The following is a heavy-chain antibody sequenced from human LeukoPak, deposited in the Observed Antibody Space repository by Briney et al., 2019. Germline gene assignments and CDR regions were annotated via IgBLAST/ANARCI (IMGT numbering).Heavy chain of an antibody. CDR1: GGSISSYY. CDR2: FCTSGST. D-gene: IGHD3-10*01. CDR3: ARGFLGDYFGSGSYYVFDY. Sequence: SETLSLTCTVSGGSISSYYWSWIRQPAGKGLEWIGRFCTSGSTKYNPSLKSRVTMSEDTSKNHFSLKLSSVTAADTAVYYCARGFLGDYFGSGSYYVFDYWGQGTLVTVSS. V-gene: IGHV4-4*07. J-gene: IGHJ4*02.